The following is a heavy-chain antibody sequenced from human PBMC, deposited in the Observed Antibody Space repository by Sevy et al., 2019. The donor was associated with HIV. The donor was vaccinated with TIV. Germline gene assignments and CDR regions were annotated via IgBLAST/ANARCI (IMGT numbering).Heavy chain of an antibody. V-gene: IGHV4-59*08. D-gene: IGHD1-26*01. CDR2: IYYNGHV. CDR3: AGENAWGRGYS. Sequence: SETLSLTCTVSGGSITSLDWNWIRQPPGKGLEWIANIYYNGHVNYNPTLKSRVTLSLATSKNQFSLRLSSVTAADTAMYYCAGENAWGRGYSWGQGTLVTVSS. J-gene: IGHJ4*02. CDR1: GGSITSLD.